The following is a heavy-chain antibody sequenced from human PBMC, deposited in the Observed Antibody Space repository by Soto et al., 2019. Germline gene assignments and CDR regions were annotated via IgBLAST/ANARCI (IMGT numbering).Heavy chain of an antibody. CDR3: AKDGTEMATIMDY. D-gene: IGHD5-12*01. J-gene: IGHJ4*02. CDR1: GFTFSNYW. V-gene: IGHV3-66*01. Sequence: PGGSLRLSCAASGFTFSNYWMHWVRQAPGEGLEWVSFIYNGGTTNYADSVKGRFSISRDNSKNTLYLQMDSLRVEDTAVYCCAKDGTEMATIMDYWGQGTLVTVSS. CDR2: IYNGGTT.